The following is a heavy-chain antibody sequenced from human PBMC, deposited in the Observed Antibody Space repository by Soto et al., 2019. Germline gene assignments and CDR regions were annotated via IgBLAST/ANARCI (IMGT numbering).Heavy chain of an antibody. D-gene: IGHD3-22*01. CDR2: ISWNSGSI. J-gene: IGHJ4*02. Sequence: EVPLVESGGGLVQPGRSLRLSCAASGFTFDDYAMHWVRQAPGKGLEWVSGISWNSGSIGYADSVKGRFTISRDNAKNSLYLQMNSLRAEVTALYYCAKGEGSSGYYSLFDYWGQGTLVTVSS. CDR1: GFTFDDYA. CDR3: AKGEGSSGYYSLFDY. V-gene: IGHV3-9*01.